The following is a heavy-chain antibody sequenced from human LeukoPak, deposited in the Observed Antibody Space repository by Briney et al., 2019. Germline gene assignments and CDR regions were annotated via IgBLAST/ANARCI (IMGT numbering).Heavy chain of an antibody. D-gene: IGHD1-14*01. CDR3: TRDREPRNSQYYFDS. CDR2: ISPVGNTK. Sequence: PGGSLRLSCAGTGFTFNDYYMAWVRQAPGKGLEWLSYISPVGNTKYYADSVKGRFTISRDNAKKSLYLQMNSLRAEDTAVYYCTRDREPRNSQYYFDSWGQGTLVTVSS. J-gene: IGHJ4*02. V-gene: IGHV3-11*01. CDR1: GFTFNDYY.